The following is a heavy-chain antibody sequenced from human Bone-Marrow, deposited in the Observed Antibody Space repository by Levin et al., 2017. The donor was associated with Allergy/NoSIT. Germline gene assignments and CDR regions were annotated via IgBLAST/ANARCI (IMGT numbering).Heavy chain of an antibody. CDR1: GGTFSSYT. CDR3: ARAGKMATIPRYFDY. J-gene: IGHJ4*02. Sequence: ASVKVSCKASGGTFSSYTISWVRQAPGQGLEWMGRIIPILGIANYAQKFQGRVTITADKSTSTAYMELSSLRSEDTAVYYCARAGKMATIPRYFDYWGQGTLVTVSS. V-gene: IGHV1-69*02. CDR2: IIPILGIA. D-gene: IGHD5-24*01.